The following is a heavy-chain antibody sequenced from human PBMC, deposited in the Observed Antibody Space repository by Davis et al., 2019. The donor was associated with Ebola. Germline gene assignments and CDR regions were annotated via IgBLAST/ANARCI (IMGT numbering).Heavy chain of an antibody. CDR3: AREGSYCSSTSCYNPLDY. Sequence: PGGSLRLSCAASGFIFSDYWMSWVRQAPGKGLEWVSVIYSGGSTYYADSVKGRFTISRHNSKNTLYLQMNSLRAEDTAVYYCAREGSYCSSTSCYNPLDYWGQGTLVTVSS. CDR1: GFIFSDYW. D-gene: IGHD2-2*02. V-gene: IGHV3-53*04. J-gene: IGHJ4*02. CDR2: IYSGGST.